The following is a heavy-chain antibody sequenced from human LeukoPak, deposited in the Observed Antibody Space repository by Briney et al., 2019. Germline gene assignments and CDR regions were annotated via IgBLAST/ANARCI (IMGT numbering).Heavy chain of an antibody. D-gene: IGHD6-19*01. CDR1: GGSISGYY. CDR2: MYTSGSN. J-gene: IGHJ5*02. Sequence: SETLSLTCTVSGGSISGYYWSWIRQPAGKGLQWIGRMYTSGSNNYNPSLKSRVTLSVDTSKNQFSLKLTSVTAADTAVYYCAREGGSGWTNNWFDPWGQGTLVTVSS. CDR3: AREGGSGWTNNWFDP. V-gene: IGHV4-4*07.